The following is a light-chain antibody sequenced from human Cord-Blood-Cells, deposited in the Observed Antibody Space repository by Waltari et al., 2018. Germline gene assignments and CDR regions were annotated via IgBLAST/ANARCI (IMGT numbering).Light chain of an antibody. Sequence: DIQMTQPPSTLSASVGDRVTTTCRASQSISSWLAWYQQKPGKAPKLLIYDASSLESGVPSRFSGSGSGTEFTLTISSLQPDDFATYYCQQYNSYSSTFGGGTKVEIK. CDR2: DAS. CDR1: QSISSW. J-gene: IGKJ4*01. CDR3: QQYNSYSST. V-gene: IGKV1-5*01.